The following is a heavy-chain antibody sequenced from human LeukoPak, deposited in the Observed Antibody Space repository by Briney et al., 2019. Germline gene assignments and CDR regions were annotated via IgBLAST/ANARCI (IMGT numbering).Heavy chain of an antibody. Sequence: GGSLRLSCAASGFTFSSYGMHWVRQAPGKGLERVAVIWYDGSNKYYADSVKGRFTISRDNSKNTLYLQMNSLRAEDTAVYYCARDHKVVRGVIITPPFDYWGQGTLVTVSS. CDR2: IWYDGSNK. CDR1: GFTFSSYG. J-gene: IGHJ4*02. CDR3: ARDHKVVRGVIITPPFDY. D-gene: IGHD3-10*01. V-gene: IGHV3-33*01.